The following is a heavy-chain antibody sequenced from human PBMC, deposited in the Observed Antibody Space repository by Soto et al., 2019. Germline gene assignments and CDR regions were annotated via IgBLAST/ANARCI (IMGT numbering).Heavy chain of an antibody. CDR3: ARGRSSGWYPYYYYGMDV. J-gene: IGHJ6*02. Sequence: SETLSLTCAVYGGSFSVYYWSWIRQPPGKGLEWIGEINHSGSTNYNPSLKSRVTISVDTSKNQFSLKLSSVTAADTAVYYCARGRSSGWYPYYYYGMDVWGQGTTVTVSS. D-gene: IGHD6-19*01. CDR2: INHSGST. V-gene: IGHV4-34*01. CDR1: GGSFSVYY.